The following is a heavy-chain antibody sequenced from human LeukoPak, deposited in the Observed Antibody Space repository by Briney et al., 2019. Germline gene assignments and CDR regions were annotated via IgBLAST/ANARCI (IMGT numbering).Heavy chain of an antibody. V-gene: IGHV4-4*07. CDR1: GVSLTSYY. D-gene: IGHD5-18*01. CDR2: LHASGSS. CDR3: ARDGLYSCGYAYFDY. J-gene: IGHJ4*02. Sequence: SETLSLICTVSGVSLTSYYWRWIRQPAGRELEWIGRLHASGSSNSNPSLKSRVTMSVATSKNQFSLKLTPVTAADTAVYYCARDGLYSCGYAYFDYWGQGTLVTVSS.